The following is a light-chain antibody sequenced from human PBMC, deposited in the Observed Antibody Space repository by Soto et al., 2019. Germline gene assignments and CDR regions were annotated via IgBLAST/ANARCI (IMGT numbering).Light chain of an antibody. CDR3: QQYGNSPIT. Sequence: EIVLTQSPGTLSLSPGDRATLSCRASQSVRSRYLAWYQQKPGQAPRLLISGASSRATGIPDRFSGSGSGTDFTLTVSRLEPEDFALYYCQQYGNSPITFGQGTRLEIK. CDR2: GAS. V-gene: IGKV3-20*01. J-gene: IGKJ5*01. CDR1: QSVRSRY.